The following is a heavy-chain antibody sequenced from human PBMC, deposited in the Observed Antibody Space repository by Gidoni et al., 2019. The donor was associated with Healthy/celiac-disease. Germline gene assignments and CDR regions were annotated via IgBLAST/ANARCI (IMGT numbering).Heavy chain of an antibody. D-gene: IGHD3-22*01. CDR3: ARDPSSHYYDSSGSDY. V-gene: IGHV3-48*01. Sequence: EVQLVASGGGLVQPGGSLRLPCAASGFTFSRYSMNWVRQAPGKGLEWVSYISSSSSTIYYADSVKGRFTISRDNAKNSLYLQMNSLRAEDTAVYYCARDPSSHYYDSSGSDYWGQGTLVTVSS. CDR2: ISSSSSTI. J-gene: IGHJ4*02. CDR1: GFTFSRYS.